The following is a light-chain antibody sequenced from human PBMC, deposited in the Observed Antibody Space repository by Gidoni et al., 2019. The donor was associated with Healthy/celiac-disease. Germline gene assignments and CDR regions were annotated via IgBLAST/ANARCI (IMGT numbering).Light chain of an antibody. Sequence: IVMTQSPATLSVSPGERATLSCRASQSVSSNLAWYQQKLGQAPRLLIYGASTRATGIPARFSGSGSGTECTLTISSLQSEDFAVDYCQQYNNWPPWTFGQGTKVEIK. CDR2: GAS. CDR1: QSVSSN. J-gene: IGKJ1*01. CDR3: QQYNNWPPWT. V-gene: IGKV3-15*01.